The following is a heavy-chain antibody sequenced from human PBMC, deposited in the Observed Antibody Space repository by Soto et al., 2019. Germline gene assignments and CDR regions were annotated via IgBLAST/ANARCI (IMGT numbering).Heavy chain of an antibody. J-gene: IGHJ6*02. CDR1: GFTFSSYA. CDR3: ARSVAAPYYYYFGMDV. V-gene: IGHV3-30-3*01. CDR2: ISYDGSNK. Sequence: GGSLRLSCAASGFTFSSYAMHWVRQAPGKGLEWVAVISYDGSNKYYADSVKGRFTISRDNSKNTLYLQMNSLRAEDTAVYYCARSVAAPYYYYFGMDVWGQGTTVTVSS. D-gene: IGHD6-6*01.